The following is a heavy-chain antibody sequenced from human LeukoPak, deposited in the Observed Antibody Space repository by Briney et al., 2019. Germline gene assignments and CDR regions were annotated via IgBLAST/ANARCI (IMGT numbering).Heavy chain of an antibody. Sequence: GGSLRLSCAASGFTLSSYGMHWVRQAPGKGLEWVAVIWYDGSNKYYADSVKGRFTISRDNSKNTLYLQMNSLRAEDTAVYYCARVGEQWLVLPDYWGQGTLVTVSS. CDR3: ARVGEQWLVLPDY. CDR1: GFTLSSYG. D-gene: IGHD6-19*01. CDR2: IWYDGSNK. J-gene: IGHJ4*02. V-gene: IGHV3-33*01.